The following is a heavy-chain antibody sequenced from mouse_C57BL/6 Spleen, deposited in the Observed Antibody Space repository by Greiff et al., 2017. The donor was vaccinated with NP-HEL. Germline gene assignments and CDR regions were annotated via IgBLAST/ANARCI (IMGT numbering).Heavy chain of an antibody. D-gene: IGHD2-4*01. CDR1: GYTFTDYY. J-gene: IGHJ3*01. V-gene: IGHV1-76*01. CDR3: ARVYDYDGRNLAY. Sequence: QVQLKQSGAELVRPGASVKLSCKASGYTFTDYYINWVKQRPGQGLEWIARIYPGSGNTYYNEKFKGKATLTAEKSSSTAYMQLSSLTSEDSAVYFCARVYDYDGRNLAYWGQGTLVTVSA. CDR2: IYPGSGNT.